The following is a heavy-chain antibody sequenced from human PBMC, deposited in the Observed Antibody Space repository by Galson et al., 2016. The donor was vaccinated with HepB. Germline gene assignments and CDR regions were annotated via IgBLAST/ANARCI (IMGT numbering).Heavy chain of an antibody. CDR1: GGTFSGYS. J-gene: IGHJ6*03. D-gene: IGHD3-10*01. CDR2: ITPLFDTP. CDR3: ARVMDSYSYMDV. V-gene: IGHV1-69*06. Sequence: SVKVSCKVSGGTFSGYSISWVRQAPGQGLQWMGGITPLFDTPTHSQKFQGRVTITADKSTTTAYMALSSLKSEDTAVYYCARVMDSYSYMDVWGKGTTVTVSS.